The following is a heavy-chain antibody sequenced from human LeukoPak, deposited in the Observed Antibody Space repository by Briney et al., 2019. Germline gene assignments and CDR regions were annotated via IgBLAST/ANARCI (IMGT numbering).Heavy chain of an antibody. Sequence: SETLSLTCAVYGGSFSGYYWSWIRQPPGKGLEWIGEINHSGSTNYNPSLKCRVTISVDTSKNQFSLKLSSVTAADTAVYYCASAGDIIVVPAATTGGFDIWGQGTMVTVSS. V-gene: IGHV4-34*01. CDR3: ASAGDIIVVPAATTGGFDI. J-gene: IGHJ3*02. D-gene: IGHD2-2*01. CDR1: GGSFSGYY. CDR2: INHSGST.